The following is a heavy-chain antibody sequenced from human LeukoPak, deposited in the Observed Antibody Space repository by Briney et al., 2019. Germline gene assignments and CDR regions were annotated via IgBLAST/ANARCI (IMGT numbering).Heavy chain of an antibody. CDR3: ATSLEMATLFDY. D-gene: IGHD5-24*01. CDR1: GGSISSGGYY. Sequence: SQTLSLTCTVSGGSISSGGYYWSWIRQHPGKGLEWIGYIYYSGSTYYNPSLKSRVTISVDTSKNQFSLKLSSVTAADTAVYYCATSLEMATLFDYWGQGTLVTVSS. J-gene: IGHJ4*02. CDR2: IYYSGST. V-gene: IGHV4-31*03.